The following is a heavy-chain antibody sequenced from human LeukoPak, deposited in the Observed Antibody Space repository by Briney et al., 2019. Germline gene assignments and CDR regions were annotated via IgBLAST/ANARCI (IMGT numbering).Heavy chain of an antibody. D-gene: IGHD5-18*01. Sequence: ASVKVSCTVSGSSLTELSLYWVRQAPGKGLEWMGGFDVIDAKTFYAQKFQGRVTMTEDSSTDTAYMELSSLRSDDTAYYYCAAGRPYSLLDYWGQGTLLTVSS. CDR2: FDVIDAKT. V-gene: IGHV1-24*01. CDR3: AAGRPYSLLDY. J-gene: IGHJ4*02. CDR1: GSSLTELS.